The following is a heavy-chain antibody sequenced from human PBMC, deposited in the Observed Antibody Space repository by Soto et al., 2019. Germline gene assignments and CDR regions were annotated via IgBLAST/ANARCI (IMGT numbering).Heavy chain of an antibody. CDR3: ARKTTTDYGDYLGVSYYYYGMDV. V-gene: IGHV5-10-1*01. D-gene: IGHD4-17*01. J-gene: IGHJ6*02. Sequence: GESLKISCKGSGYSFTSYWISWVRQMPGKGLEWMGRIDPSDSYTNYSPSFQGHVTISADKSISTAYLQWSSLKASDTAMYYCARKTTTDYGDYLGVSYYYYGMDVWGQGTTVTVSS. CDR2: IDPSDSYT. CDR1: GYSFTSYW.